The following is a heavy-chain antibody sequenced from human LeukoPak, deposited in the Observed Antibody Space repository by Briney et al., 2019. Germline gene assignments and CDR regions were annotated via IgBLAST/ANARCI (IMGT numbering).Heavy chain of an antibody. CDR3: ARIADRHLRHYFDY. CDR1: GYTFSSYG. D-gene: IGHD6-6*01. CDR2: IRAYNGDT. V-gene: IGHV1-18*01. Sequence: VASVKVSCKASGYTFSSYGFSWVRQAPGQGLEWMAWIRAYNGDTNYVQKFQGRVILTTDTSTSTAYMELRSLRSDDTAVCYCARIADRHLRHYFDYWGQGTPVTVSS. J-gene: IGHJ4*02.